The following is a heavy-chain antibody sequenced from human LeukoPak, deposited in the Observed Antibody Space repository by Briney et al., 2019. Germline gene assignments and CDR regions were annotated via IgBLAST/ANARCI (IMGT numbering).Heavy chain of an antibody. CDR3: ARLDYGGNPVRY. Sequence: GESLKISCKGSGYSFSNYWIGWVRQMPGKGLECMGIIYPGDSETKYSPSFQGQVTISADKSISTAYLQWSSLKASDSAMYYCARLDYGGNPVRYWGQGTLVTVSS. J-gene: IGHJ4*02. D-gene: IGHD4-23*01. CDR1: GYSFSNYW. V-gene: IGHV5-51*01. CDR2: IYPGDSET.